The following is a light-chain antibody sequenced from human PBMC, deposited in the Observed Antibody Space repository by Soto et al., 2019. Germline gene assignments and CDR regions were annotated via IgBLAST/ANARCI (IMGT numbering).Light chain of an antibody. Sequence: QSVLTQPASVSGSPGQSITISCTGTSSDVGGYNYVSWYQQHPGKAPKLRIYDVSNRPSGVSNRFSGSKSGNTASLTISGLQSEDEADYYCSSYTSRSTYVVFGGGTKLTVL. V-gene: IGLV2-14*01. CDR3: SSYTSRSTYVV. CDR2: DVS. CDR1: SSDVGGYNY. J-gene: IGLJ2*01.